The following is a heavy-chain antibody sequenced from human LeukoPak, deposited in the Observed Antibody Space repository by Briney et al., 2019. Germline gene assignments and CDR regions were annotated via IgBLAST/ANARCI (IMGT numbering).Heavy chain of an antibody. D-gene: IGHD3-22*01. CDR1: GFTFSDYY. CDR3: AKDSYYDSSGYYPYYYYYYYMDV. Sequence: GGSLRLSCAASGFTFSDYYMSWIRQASGKGLEWISYISSSGSTKYYADSVKGRFTISRDNSKNTLYLQMNSLRAEDTAVYYCAKDSYYDSSGYYPYYYYYYYMDVWGKGTTVTISS. V-gene: IGHV3-11*04. J-gene: IGHJ6*03. CDR2: ISSSGSTK.